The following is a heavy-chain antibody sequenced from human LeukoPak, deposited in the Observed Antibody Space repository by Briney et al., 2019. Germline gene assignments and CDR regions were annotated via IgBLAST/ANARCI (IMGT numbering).Heavy chain of an antibody. CDR1: GGSISSSTYF. D-gene: IGHD3-9*01. Sequence: PSETLSLTCTVSGGSISSSTYFWGWVRQTPGTGLEWIGSVHYSGSTFYNPSLNSRITVYVDTSKNQFPLRLSSVTAADTAVYFCARHGRRRNNSWLPHFDSWGQGTLVTVSS. CDR3: ARHGRRRNNSWLPHFDS. V-gene: IGHV4-39*01. J-gene: IGHJ4*02. CDR2: VHYSGST.